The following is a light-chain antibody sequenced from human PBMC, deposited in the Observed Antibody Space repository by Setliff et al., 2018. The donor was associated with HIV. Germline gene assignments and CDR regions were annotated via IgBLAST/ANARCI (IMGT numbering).Light chain of an antibody. CDR3: SSYTTTSTLRV. J-gene: IGLJ1*01. V-gene: IGLV2-14*01. Sequence: SALTQPASVSGSPGQSITISCTATSSDVGDFDSVARYQQHPGRAPKLMIYEVNNRPSGVSNRFSGSKSGNTASLTISGLQADDEADYYCSSYTTTSTLRVFGAGTKVTV. CDR2: EVN. CDR1: SSDVGDFDS.